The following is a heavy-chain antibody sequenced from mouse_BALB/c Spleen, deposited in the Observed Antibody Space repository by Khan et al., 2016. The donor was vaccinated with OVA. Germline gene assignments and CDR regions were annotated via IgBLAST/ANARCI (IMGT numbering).Heavy chain of an antibody. CDR1: GYTFTDYV. V-gene: IGHV1-77*01. D-gene: IGHD4-1*01. J-gene: IGHJ3*01. CDR2: IYPGSDST. Sequence: QVQLQQSGPELVKPGASVKMSCMASGYTFTDYVMNWVKQRTGQGLEWIGQIYPGSDSTYYYEKFKGKATLTADRSSSTAYMQLRSLTSEDSAVYVCARAGWDVLAYWGQETLVAVSA. CDR3: ARAGWDVLAY.